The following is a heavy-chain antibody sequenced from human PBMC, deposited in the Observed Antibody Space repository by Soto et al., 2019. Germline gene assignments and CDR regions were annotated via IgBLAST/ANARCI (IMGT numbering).Heavy chain of an antibody. V-gene: IGHV1-69*02. D-gene: IGHD6-19*01. CDR1: GGTFSSYT. CDR2: SIPILGIA. Sequence: QVQLVQSGAEVKKPGSSVKVSCKASGGTFSSYTISWVRQAPGQGLEWMGRSIPILGIANYAQKFQGRVTXTXXKSTSTAYMELSSLRSEDTAVYYCARVGDGQWLVHWGQGTLVTVSS. CDR3: ARVGDGQWLVH. J-gene: IGHJ4*02.